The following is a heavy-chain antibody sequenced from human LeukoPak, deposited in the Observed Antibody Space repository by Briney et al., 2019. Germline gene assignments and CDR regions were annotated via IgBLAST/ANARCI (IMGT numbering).Heavy chain of an antibody. CDR1: GGSISGTNW. J-gene: IGHJ4*02. CDR3: SRESGAFCPFGY. CDR2: ISLAGQT. V-gene: IGHV4-4*02. D-gene: IGHD1-26*01. Sequence: SGTLSLTCGVSGGSISGTNWWSWVRQPPGQGMEWIGEISLAGQTNYNPSLNGRVTTSLDKSSTQLSLNLTSVTAADTATYYCSRESGAFCPFGYWGQGTLVIVYS.